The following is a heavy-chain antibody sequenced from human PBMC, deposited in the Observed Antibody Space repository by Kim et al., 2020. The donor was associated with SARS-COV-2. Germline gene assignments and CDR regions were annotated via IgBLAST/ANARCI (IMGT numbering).Heavy chain of an antibody. Sequence: GGSLRLSCAASGFTVSSNYMSWVRQAPGKGLEWVSVIYSGGSTYYADSVKGRFTISRHNSKNTLYLQMNSLRAEDTAVYYCARRSATTNKHYYMDVWGKGTTVTVSS. CDR3: ARRSATTNKHYYMDV. J-gene: IGHJ6*03. CDR1: GFTVSSNY. V-gene: IGHV3-53*04. D-gene: IGHD4-4*01. CDR2: IYSGGST.